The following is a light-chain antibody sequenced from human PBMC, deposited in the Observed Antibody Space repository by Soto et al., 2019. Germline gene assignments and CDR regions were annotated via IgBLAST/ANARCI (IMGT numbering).Light chain of an antibody. V-gene: IGKV1-5*01. CDR1: QSISNR. Sequence: DIQMTQSPSTLSASVGDRVTITCRASQSISNRLAWYQQKPGKAPKVLIYDASSLESGVPSRFSGSGSGTEFTLTIGGLQPDDFATYYCQQFNSYPITFGQGTRLEI. CDR3: QQFNSYPIT. CDR2: DAS. J-gene: IGKJ5*01.